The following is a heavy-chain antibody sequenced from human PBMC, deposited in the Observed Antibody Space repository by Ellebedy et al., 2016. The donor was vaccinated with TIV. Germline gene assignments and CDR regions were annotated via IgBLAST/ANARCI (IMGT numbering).Heavy chain of an antibody. CDR3: ARGGGGSSWYYFDY. CDR1: GFTFTRYY. J-gene: IGHJ4*02. CDR2: INPRGGAT. D-gene: IGHD6-13*01. V-gene: IGHV1-46*01. Sequence: ASVKVSXKASGFTFTRYYMHWVRQAPGQGLEWMGIINPRGGATIYAQKFQGRITMTRDTSTNTVSMELSSLRSEDTAVYYCARGGGGSSWYYFDYWGQGTLVTVSS.